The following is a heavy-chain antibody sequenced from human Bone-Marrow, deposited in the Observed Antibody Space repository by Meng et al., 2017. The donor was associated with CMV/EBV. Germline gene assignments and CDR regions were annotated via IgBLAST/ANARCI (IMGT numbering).Heavy chain of an antibody. CDR2: MNPNSGNT. J-gene: IGHJ5*02. V-gene: IGHV1-8*01. Sequence: ASGYTFANYAIAWVRQASGQALEWMGWMNPNSGNTVYAQKFQGRFAMTRDTSITTAYMGLNSLTSEDTAVYYCAKRNYGDSVLWVDPWGLGTLVTVSS. CDR1: GYTFANYA. CDR3: AKRNYGDSVLWVDP. D-gene: IGHD4-17*01.